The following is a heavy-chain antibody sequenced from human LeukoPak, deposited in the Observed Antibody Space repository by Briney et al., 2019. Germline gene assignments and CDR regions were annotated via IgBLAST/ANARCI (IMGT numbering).Heavy chain of an antibody. CDR1: GFTFSSYA. CDR3: AKNSGDFWSGYDY. V-gene: IGHV3-30*18. Sequence: GGSLRLSCAASGFTFSSYAMHWVRQAPGKGLEWVAVISSDGSHEYYADSVKGRFTISRDNSKNTLYLQMNSLRAEDTAVYYCAKNSGDFWSGYDYWGQGTLVTVSS. D-gene: IGHD3-3*01. CDR2: ISSDGSHE. J-gene: IGHJ4*02.